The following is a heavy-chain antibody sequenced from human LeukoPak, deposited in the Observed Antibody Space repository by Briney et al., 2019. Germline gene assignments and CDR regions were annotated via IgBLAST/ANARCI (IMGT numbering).Heavy chain of an antibody. CDR2: IRYDGSNK. J-gene: IGHJ6*03. CDR1: GFTFSSYG. CDR3: AKGNYGDYVYYYYMDV. V-gene: IGHV3-30*02. D-gene: IGHD4-17*01. Sequence: GGSLRLSCAASGFTFSSYGMHWVRQAPGKGLEGVAFIRYDGSNKYYADSVKGRFTISRDNSKNTLYLQMNSLRAEDTAVYHCAKGNYGDYVYYYYMDVWGKGTTVTVSS.